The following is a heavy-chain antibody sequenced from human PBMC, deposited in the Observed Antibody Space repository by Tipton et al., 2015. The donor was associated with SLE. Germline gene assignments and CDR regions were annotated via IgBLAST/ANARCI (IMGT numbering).Heavy chain of an antibody. CDR1: GGSISSHY. CDR2: ISYSGST. V-gene: IGHV4-59*11. J-gene: IGHJ6*02. CDR3: ARDLYSSDWKYYGMDV. Sequence: TLSLTCTVSGGSISSHYWSWIRQPPGKGLEWIGYISYSGSTNYNPSLKSRVTISVDTSKNQFSLKLSLVTAADTAVYYCARDLYSSDWKYYGMDVWGQGTTVTVSS. D-gene: IGHD6-19*01.